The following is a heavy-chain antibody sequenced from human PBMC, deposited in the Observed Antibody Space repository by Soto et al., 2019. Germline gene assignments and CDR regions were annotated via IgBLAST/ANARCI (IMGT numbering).Heavy chain of an antibody. Sequence: QVQLQESGPGLVKPSQPLSLPCTVSGGSISSGGYYWSWIRQHPGKGLEWIGYIYYSGSTYHNTSLKSRVTLSVDTSENQCSLKLSSVTVADTAVYYCARYQGDGYNRNWFDPWCQGTLVTVSS. CDR2: IYYSGST. CDR3: ARYQGDGYNRNWFDP. V-gene: IGHV4-31*03. D-gene: IGHD5-12*01. J-gene: IGHJ5*02. CDR1: GGSISSGGYY.